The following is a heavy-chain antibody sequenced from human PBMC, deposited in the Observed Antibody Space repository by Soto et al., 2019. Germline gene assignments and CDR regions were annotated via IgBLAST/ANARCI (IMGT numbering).Heavy chain of an antibody. CDR2: INHSGST. D-gene: IGHD2-15*01. V-gene: IGHV4-34*01. CDR1: GGSFSGYY. CDR3: ARGTRIVVVVAAIYYGMDV. J-gene: IGHJ6*02. Sequence: SETLSLTCAVYGGSFSGYYWSWIRQPPGKGLEWIGEINHSGSTNYNPSLKSRVTISVDTSKNQFSLKLSSVTAADTAVYYCARGTRIVVVVAAIYYGMDVWGQGTTVTVSS.